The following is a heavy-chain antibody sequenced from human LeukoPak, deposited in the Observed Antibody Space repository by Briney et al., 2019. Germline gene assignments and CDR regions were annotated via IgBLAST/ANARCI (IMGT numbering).Heavy chain of an antibody. D-gene: IGHD4-17*01. J-gene: IGHJ6*03. V-gene: IGHV3-53*01. Sequence: GGSLRLSCAASGFTVSSNYMSWVRQAPGKGLEWVSVIYSGGSTYYADSVKGRFTISRDNSKNTLYLQMNSLRAEDTAVYYCARCAVTTGYYYYMDVWGKGTTVTVSS. CDR3: ARCAVTTGYYYYMDV. CDR2: IYSGGST. CDR1: GFTVSSNY.